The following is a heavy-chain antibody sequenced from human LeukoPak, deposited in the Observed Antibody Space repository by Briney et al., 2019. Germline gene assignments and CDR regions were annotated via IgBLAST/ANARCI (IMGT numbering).Heavy chain of an antibody. Sequence: PGGSLRLSCAASGFTFSSYGMHWVRQAPGKGLEWVPVISYDGSNKYYADSVKGRFTISRDNSKNTLYLQMNSLRAEDTAVYYCAKAGPNYYDSSENWFDPWGQGTLVTVSS. CDR3: AKAGPNYYDSSENWFDP. V-gene: IGHV3-30*18. J-gene: IGHJ5*02. CDR1: GFTFSSYG. CDR2: ISYDGSNK. D-gene: IGHD3-22*01.